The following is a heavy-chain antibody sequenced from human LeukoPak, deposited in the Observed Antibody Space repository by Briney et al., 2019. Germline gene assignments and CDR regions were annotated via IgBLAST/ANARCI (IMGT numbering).Heavy chain of an antibody. V-gene: IGHV3-23*01. CDR2: IYNSGART. J-gene: IGHJ4*02. Sequence: PGGSLRLSCAASGFTFSTYSMTWVRQAPGQGLEWVSSIYNSGARTFYADSVKGRFTVSRDNSKNTLYLEMNSLRAEDTAIYFCAKDVVPDSGWDLDHWGQGTLVTVSS. D-gene: IGHD6-19*01. CDR3: AKDVVPDSGWDLDH. CDR1: GFTFSTYS.